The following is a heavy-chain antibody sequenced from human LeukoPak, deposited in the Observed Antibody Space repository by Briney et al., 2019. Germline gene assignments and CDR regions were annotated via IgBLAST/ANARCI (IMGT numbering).Heavy chain of an antibody. J-gene: IGHJ3*02. CDR1: GFTFSSYG. V-gene: IGHV3-30*02. CDR2: IRYDGSNK. D-gene: IGHD2-2*02. CDR3: AKDQLGWGHCSSTSCYTGAFDI. Sequence: GGSLRLSCAASGFTFSSYGMHWVRQAPGKGLEWVAFIRYDGSNKYYAGSVKGRFTISGDNSENTLYLQMNSLRAEDTAVYYCAKDQLGWGHCSSTSCYTGAFDIWGQGTMVTVSS.